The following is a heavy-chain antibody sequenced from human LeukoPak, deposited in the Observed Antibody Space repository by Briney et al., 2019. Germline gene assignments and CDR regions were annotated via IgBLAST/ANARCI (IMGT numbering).Heavy chain of an antibody. V-gene: IGHV4-31*03. CDR3: ARNFEGGTWFDP. D-gene: IGHD1-14*01. Sequence: SQTLSLTCTVSGGSISSGGYYWSWIRQHPGKGLEWIGYIYYSVSTYYNPSLKSRVSISVDTSKNQFSLKLSSVTAADTAVYYCARNFEGGTWFDPWGQGTLVTVSS. CDR1: GGSISSGGYY. J-gene: IGHJ5*02. CDR2: IYYSVST.